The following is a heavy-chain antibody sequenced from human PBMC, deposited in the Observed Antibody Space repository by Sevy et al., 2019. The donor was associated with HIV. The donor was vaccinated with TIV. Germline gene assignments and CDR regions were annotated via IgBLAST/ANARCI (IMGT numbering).Heavy chain of an antibody. D-gene: IGHD6-6*01. V-gene: IGHV4-59*01. CDR2: VYYTGKT. CDR1: GGSITRYY. J-gene: IGHJ6*03. CDR3: ARGGAGRQFDYYYYMDV. Sequence: SETLSLTCNVSGGSITRYYWNWIRQTPGKGLEWIAFVYYTGKTNYNPSLKSQATVSLDTSKSQFTLKLSSVTAADTAVYYCARGGAGRQFDYYYYMDVWGKGTTVTVSS.